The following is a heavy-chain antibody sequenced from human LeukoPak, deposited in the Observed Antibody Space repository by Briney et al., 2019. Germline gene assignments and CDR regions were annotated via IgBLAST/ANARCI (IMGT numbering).Heavy chain of an antibody. D-gene: IGHD5/OR15-5a*01. Sequence: GGSLRLSCAASGFIFSTYTMNWVRQAPGKGLEWVSSISSSGGSTYYADSVKGRFTISRDNSKNTLYLQVNSLRAEDTAVYYCAKAAVYHDSCPDSWGQGTLVTVSS. CDR2: ISSSGGST. V-gene: IGHV3-23*01. J-gene: IGHJ4*02. CDR3: AKAAVYHDSCPDS. CDR1: GFIFSTYT.